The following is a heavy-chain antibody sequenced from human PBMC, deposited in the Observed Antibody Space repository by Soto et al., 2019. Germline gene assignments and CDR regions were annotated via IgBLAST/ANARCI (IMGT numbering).Heavy chain of an antibody. CDR3: ARTAPMDAGDKYYYDF. J-gene: IGHJ4*02. V-gene: IGHV1-69*01. D-gene: IGHD3-16*01. CDR2: IIPFFGTA. CDR1: GGTFSTFG. Sequence: QVQLVQSGAEVKKTGSSVKVSCTTSGGTFSTFGISWVRQAPGQGLEWMGGIIPFFGTAEYSQKFEDRITITADESTNTVYMDPRSLTSEDTAIYYCARTAPMDAGDKYYYDFWGQGALVTVSS.